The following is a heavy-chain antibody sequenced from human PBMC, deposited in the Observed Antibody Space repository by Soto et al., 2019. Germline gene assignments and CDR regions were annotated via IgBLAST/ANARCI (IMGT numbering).Heavy chain of an antibody. CDR1: GFRFSDYY. V-gene: IGHV3-11*01. CDR3: ATDGVLYRVGFDR. J-gene: IGHJ5*02. Sequence: QVQLVESGGGLVKPGGSLRLSCAASGFRFSDYYMAWIRQAPGKGLEWISYISTTGSITHYAESVKGRFTISRDNTENSLFLQMDNLRAEDTATYFCATDGVLYRVGFDRWGRGALVIVSS. CDR2: ISTTGSIT. D-gene: IGHD5-12*01.